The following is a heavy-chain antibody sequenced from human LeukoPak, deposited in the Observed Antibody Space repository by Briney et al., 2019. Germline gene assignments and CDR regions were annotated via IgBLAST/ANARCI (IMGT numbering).Heavy chain of an antibody. J-gene: IGHJ6*03. CDR1: GGTFSSYA. Sequence: SVKVSCKASGGTFSSYAISWVRQAPGQGLEWMGGIIPIFGTANYAQKFQGRVTMTRDTSISTAYMELSSLRSEDTAVYYCARGMKPGGWFGEFSYYYYYYMDVWGKGTTVTISS. CDR2: IIPIFGTA. CDR3: ARGMKPGGWFGEFSYYYYYYMDV. V-gene: IGHV1-69*05. D-gene: IGHD3-10*01.